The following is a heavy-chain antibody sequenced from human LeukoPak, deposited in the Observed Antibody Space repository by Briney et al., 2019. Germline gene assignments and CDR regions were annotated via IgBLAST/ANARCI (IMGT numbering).Heavy chain of an antibody. CDR3: ARDGEWSGFDY. CDR2: ISYDGSNK. CDR1: GFTFSSYG. J-gene: IGHJ4*02. V-gene: IGHV3-30*03. Sequence: GGSLRLSCAASGFTFSSYGMHWVRQAPGKGQEWVAVISYDGSNKYYADSVKGRFTISRDNAKNSLYLQMNSLRAEDTAVYYCARDGEWSGFDYWGQGTLVTVSS. D-gene: IGHD3-3*01.